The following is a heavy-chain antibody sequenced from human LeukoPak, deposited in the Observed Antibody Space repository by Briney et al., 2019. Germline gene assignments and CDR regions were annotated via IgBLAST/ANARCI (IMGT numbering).Heavy chain of an antibody. CDR3: ARGRARYGSGSMMDV. Sequence: SETLSLTCTVSGVSISSYYWSWLRQPPGKGREWMGYIYYSGSTNYNPSLKSRVTISVDTSKNQFSLKLSSVTAADTAVYYCARGRARYGSGSMMDVWGKGTTVTVSS. D-gene: IGHD3-10*01. CDR2: IYYSGST. V-gene: IGHV4-59*01. CDR1: GVSISSYY. J-gene: IGHJ6*04.